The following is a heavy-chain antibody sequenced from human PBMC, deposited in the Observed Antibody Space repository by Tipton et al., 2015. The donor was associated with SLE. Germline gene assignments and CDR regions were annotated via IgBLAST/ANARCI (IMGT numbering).Heavy chain of an antibody. CDR2: FYDGGST. J-gene: IGHJ4*02. V-gene: IGHV4-39*01. Sequence: TLSLTCAVSGGSINSGDYYWVWIRQPPGKGLEWIGSFYDGGSTYYNPSLKSRVAISADTSKNQFSLKVYSGTAADTAIYYCARRSLLAVPKWGQGTLVTVSS. D-gene: IGHD3-3*02. CDR3: ARRSLLAVPK. CDR1: GGSINSGDYY.